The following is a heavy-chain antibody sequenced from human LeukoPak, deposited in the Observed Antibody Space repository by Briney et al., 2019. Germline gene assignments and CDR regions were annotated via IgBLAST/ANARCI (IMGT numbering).Heavy chain of an antibody. V-gene: IGHV3-33*08. CDR1: GFTFSSYA. CDR3: ARESYGYGYYFDY. CDR2: IWYDGSNK. J-gene: IGHJ4*02. Sequence: GGSLRLSCAASGFTFSSYAMHWVRQAPGKGLEWGADIWYDGSNKYYADSVKGRFTISRDNSKNTLYLQMNSLRAEDTAVYYCARESYGYGYYFDYWGQGPLVTVSS. D-gene: IGHD5-18*01.